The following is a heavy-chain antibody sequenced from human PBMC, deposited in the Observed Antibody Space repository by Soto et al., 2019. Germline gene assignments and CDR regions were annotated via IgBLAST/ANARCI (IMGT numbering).Heavy chain of an antibody. Sequence: QVQLQESGPGLVKPSETLSLRCSVSGVSIRTIYWTWVRQRAGKGLEWIGRIHTSGSSNYNPSLECRVTLSIVTPRKEFSLKLKSVTVADTAVYYCARESRDTADGLDVWGQGIAVTVSS. J-gene: IGHJ6*02. CDR2: IHTSGSS. V-gene: IGHV4-4*07. CDR1: GVSIRTIY. D-gene: IGHD5-18*01. CDR3: ARESRDTADGLDV.